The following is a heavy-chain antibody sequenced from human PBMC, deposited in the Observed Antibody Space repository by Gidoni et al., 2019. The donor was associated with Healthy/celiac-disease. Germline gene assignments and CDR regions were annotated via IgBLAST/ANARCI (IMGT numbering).Heavy chain of an antibody. CDR3: ARDQGTGSDWVYYYYGMDV. CDR1: GYTFTSYG. D-gene: IGHD1-1*01. Sequence: QVQLVQSGAEVKKPGDSVKVSCRASGYTFTSYGISWVRQAPGQGLEWMGWISAYNGNTNYAQKLQVRVTMTTDTATSTAYMELRSLRSDDTAVYYCARDQGTGSDWVYYYYGMDVWGQGTTVTVSS. V-gene: IGHV1-18*01. CDR2: ISAYNGNT. J-gene: IGHJ6*02.